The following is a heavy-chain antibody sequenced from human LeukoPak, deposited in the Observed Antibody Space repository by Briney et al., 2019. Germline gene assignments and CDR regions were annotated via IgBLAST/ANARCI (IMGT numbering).Heavy chain of an antibody. D-gene: IGHD4-17*01. V-gene: IGHV3-23*01. J-gene: IGHJ4*02. Sequence: GGSLRLSCAASGFTFSSFAMSWVRQAPEKGLEWVSAISGSGGRTYYADSVKGRFTISRDNSKSTLYLQMNSLRAEDTAVYYCAKDRTTVTTPEYWGQGTQVTASS. CDR2: ISGSGGRT. CDR3: AKDRTTVTTPEY. CDR1: GFTFSSFA.